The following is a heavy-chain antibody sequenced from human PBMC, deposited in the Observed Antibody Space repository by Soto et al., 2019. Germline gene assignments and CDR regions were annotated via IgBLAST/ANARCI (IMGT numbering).Heavy chain of an antibody. V-gene: IGHV3-23*01. J-gene: IGHJ3*02. CDR2: ISGSGGSI. Sequence: GGSLRLSCAASGFTFSSYAMSWVRQAPGKGLEWVSAISGSGGSIYYADSVKGRFTISRDNSKNTLYLQMNSLRAEDTAVYYCAKASIAARYAFDIWGQGTMVTVSS. D-gene: IGHD6-6*01. CDR1: GFTFSSYA. CDR3: AKASIAARYAFDI.